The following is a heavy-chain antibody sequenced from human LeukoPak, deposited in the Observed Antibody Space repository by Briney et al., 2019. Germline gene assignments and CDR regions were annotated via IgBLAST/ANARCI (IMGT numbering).Heavy chain of an antibody. J-gene: IGHJ4*02. CDR3: ARDPNSYSSSWYWDY. CDR1: GFTFSSYA. Sequence: QPGRSLRLSCAASGFTFSSYAMHWVRQAPGKGLEWVAVISYDGSNKYYADSVKGRFTISRDNSKNTLYLQMNSLRAEDTAVYYCARDPNSYSSSWYWDYWGQGTLVTVSS. D-gene: IGHD6-13*01. CDR2: ISYDGSNK. V-gene: IGHV3-30*04.